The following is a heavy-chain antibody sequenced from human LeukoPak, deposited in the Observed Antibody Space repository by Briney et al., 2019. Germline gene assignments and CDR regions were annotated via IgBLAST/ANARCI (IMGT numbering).Heavy chain of an antibody. Sequence: SETLTLTHTVSDDYISTNSYYWSWIRQPPGKGLECIGTLHFSGTPYYSPSLNSRISISVDTSTKQFSLKLRSVTATDTAVYYCTRGGDPYKVGNFWGQGTLVTVSS. CDR3: TRGGDPYKVGNF. V-gene: IGHV4-39*01. D-gene: IGHD2-21*01. CDR1: DDYISTNSYY. J-gene: IGHJ4*02. CDR2: LHFSGTP.